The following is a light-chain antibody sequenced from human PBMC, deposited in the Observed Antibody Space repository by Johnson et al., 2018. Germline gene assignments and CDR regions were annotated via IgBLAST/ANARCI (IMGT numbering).Light chain of an antibody. Sequence: QSVLTQPPSVSAAPGQKVTISCSGSSSNIGNNYVSWYQQLPGTAPKLLIYENNKRPSGIPARFSGSKSGTSATLGIPGLTTGDEADYYCGTWDSSLSAGNVFGTGTKVTVL. J-gene: IGLJ1*01. CDR1: SSNIGNNY. V-gene: IGLV1-51*02. CDR2: ENN. CDR3: GTWDSSLSAGNV.